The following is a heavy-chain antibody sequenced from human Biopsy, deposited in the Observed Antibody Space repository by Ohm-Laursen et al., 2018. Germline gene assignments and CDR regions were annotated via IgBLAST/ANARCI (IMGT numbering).Heavy chain of an antibody. V-gene: IGHV3-72*01. CDR1: GFTLSDHN. CDR3: ARDVGSSGWYYYGMDV. CDR2: TRNNGKTYTK. J-gene: IGHJ6*02. Sequence: SLRLSCAATGFTLSDHNMDWVRLAPGKGLEWVGRTRNNGKTYTKEYAASVKGRFAISRDDSKNSLHLQMNSLKTEDTAVYFCARDVGSSGWYYYGMDVWGQGTTVTVSS. D-gene: IGHD6-19*01.